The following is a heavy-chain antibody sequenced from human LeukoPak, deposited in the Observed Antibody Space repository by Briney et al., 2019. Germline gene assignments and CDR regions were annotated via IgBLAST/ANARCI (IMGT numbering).Heavy chain of an antibody. CDR2: IIPALASA. CDR3: AREAAAGTKFCYDY. V-gene: IGHV1-69*05. Sequence: SVKVSCKASGDTFNRYAISWVRQAPGQGLECMGGIIPALASANYAQNFQGRVTMTTDQGTSTVYMELRSLRSADTAVYYCAREAAAGTKFCYDYWGQGTLVTVSS. D-gene: IGHD6-13*01. CDR1: GDTFNRYA. J-gene: IGHJ4*02.